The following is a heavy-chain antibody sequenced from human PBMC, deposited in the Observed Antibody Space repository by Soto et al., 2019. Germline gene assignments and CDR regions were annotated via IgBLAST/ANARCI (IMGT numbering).Heavy chain of an antibody. D-gene: IGHD3-22*01. Sequence: PSETMSLTCTASGGSVSSGTYYWSWIRQPPGKGLEWIGYIYYSGSTNYNPSLKSRVTISIDTSKNQFSLKLSSVTAADTAMYYCARVDSSGSYFDYWGQG. J-gene: IGHJ4*02. CDR3: ARVDSSGSYFDY. CDR1: GGSVSSGTYY. V-gene: IGHV4-61*01. CDR2: IYYSGST.